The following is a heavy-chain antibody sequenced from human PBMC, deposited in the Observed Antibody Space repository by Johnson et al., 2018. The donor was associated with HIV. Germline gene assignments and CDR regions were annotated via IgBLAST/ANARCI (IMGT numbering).Heavy chain of an antibody. J-gene: IGHJ3*02. CDR2: IWYDGTNK. CDR1: GFTFSSYG. V-gene: IGHV3-30*19. D-gene: IGHD2-21*01. CDR3: ARDNCGGLNAFDI. Sequence: QVQLVESGGGVVQPGRSLRVSCAASGFTFSSYGMHWVRQAPGKGLEWVAVIWYDGTNKYYADSVKGRFTISRDNSKNTLYLQMNSLRAEDTAVYYCARDNCGGLNAFDIWGQGTMVTVSS.